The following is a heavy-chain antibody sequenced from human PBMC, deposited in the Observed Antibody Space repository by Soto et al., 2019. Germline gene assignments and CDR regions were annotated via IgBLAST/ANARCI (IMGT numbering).Heavy chain of an antibody. D-gene: IGHD3-10*01. J-gene: IGHJ4*02. CDR3: ARMRFGELSPLDY. Sequence: ASVQVSCKTSGYTFTSYYMHWVRQAPGQGLEWMGIINPSGGSTSYAQKFQGRVTMTRDTSTSTVYMELSSLRSEDTAVYYCARMRFGELSPLDYCGQGTLVTGSS. CDR1: GYTFTSYY. CDR2: INPSGGST. V-gene: IGHV1-46*01.